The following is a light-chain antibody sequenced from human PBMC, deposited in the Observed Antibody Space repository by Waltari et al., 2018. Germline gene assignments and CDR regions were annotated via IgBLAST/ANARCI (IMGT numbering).Light chain of an antibody. V-gene: IGKV2-30*02. CDR1: QSLLHSDGNTY. Sequence: DVVMTQSPLSLTVTLGQPSSTPCWSTQSLLHSDGNTYLNWFQQRPGQSPRRLIYQVSIRDSGVPDRLSGSGSGTDFTLKISRVEAEDVGVYYCMQGTHWPRTFGQGTKVEIK. CDR2: QVS. J-gene: IGKJ1*01. CDR3: MQGTHWPRT.